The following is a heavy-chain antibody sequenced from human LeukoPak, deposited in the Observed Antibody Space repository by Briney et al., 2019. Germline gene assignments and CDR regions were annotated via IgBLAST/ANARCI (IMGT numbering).Heavy chain of an antibody. CDR3: ARDKPPGY. CDR1: GFTFSSYS. D-gene: IGHD1-14*01. CDR2: IYSGGST. V-gene: IGHV3-53*04. Sequence: GGSLRLSCAASGFTFSSYSMNWVHQAPGKGLEWVSVIYSGGSTYYADSVKGRFTISRHNSKNTLYLQMNSLRAEDTAVYYCARDKPPGYWGQGTLVTVSS. J-gene: IGHJ4*02.